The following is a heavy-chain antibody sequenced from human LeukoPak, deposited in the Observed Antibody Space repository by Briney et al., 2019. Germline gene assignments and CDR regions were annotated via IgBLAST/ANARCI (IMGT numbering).Heavy chain of an antibody. V-gene: IGHV4-31*03. CDR3: AREYCGGDCYANWFDP. CDR1: GGSISSGGYY. J-gene: IGHJ5*02. D-gene: IGHD2-21*02. CDR2: IYYSGST. Sequence: PSQTLSLTCTVSGGSISSGGYYWGWIRQHPGEGLECIVYIYYSGSTYYIPSLKSRVTISVDTSKNQFSLKLSSVTAAHTAVYYCAREYCGGDCYANWFDPWGQRTLVTVSS.